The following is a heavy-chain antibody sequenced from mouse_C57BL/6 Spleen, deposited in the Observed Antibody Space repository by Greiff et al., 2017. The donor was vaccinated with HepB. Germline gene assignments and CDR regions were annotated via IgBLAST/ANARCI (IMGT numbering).Heavy chain of an antibody. J-gene: IGHJ3*01. CDR2: INPSTGGT. Sequence: VQLKQSGPELVKPGASVKISCKASGYSFTGYYINWVKQSPEKSLEWIGEINPSTGGTTYNQKFKAKATLTVDKSSSTAYMQLKSLTSEDSAVYYCARVYGYDAWFAYWGQGTLVTVSA. D-gene: IGHD2-2*01. CDR3: ARVYGYDAWFAY. V-gene: IGHV1-42*01. CDR1: GYSFTGYY.